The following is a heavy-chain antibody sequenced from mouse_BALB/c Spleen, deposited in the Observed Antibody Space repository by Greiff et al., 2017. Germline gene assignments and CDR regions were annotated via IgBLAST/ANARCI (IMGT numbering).Heavy chain of an antibody. CDR2: ISYSGST. Sequence: ESGPGLVKPSQSLSLTCTVTGYSITSDYAWNWIRQFPGNKLEWMGYISYSGSTSYNPSLKSRISITRDTSKNQFFLQLNSVTTEDTATYYCASIYYGNLYYFDYWGQGTTLTVSS. CDR3: ASIYYGNLYYFDY. V-gene: IGHV3-2*02. J-gene: IGHJ2*01. D-gene: IGHD2-1*01. CDR1: GYSITSDYA.